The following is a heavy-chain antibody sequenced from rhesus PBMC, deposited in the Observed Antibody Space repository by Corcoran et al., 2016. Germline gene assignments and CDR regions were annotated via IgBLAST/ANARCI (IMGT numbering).Heavy chain of an antibody. Sequence: QVQLQESGPGVVKPSETLSLTCAVSGGSISDSYRWSWIRQPPGKGLEWIGYIYGSSTSTNYNPSRKSRFTIANVTSKNQFSWKLSSVTAAVTAVYYCARDLSYTSAWGYWGQGGLVTVSS. V-gene: IGHV4S10*01. CDR2: IYGSSTST. CDR1: GGSISDSYR. CDR3: ARDLSYTSAWGY. D-gene: IGHD1-1*01. J-gene: IGHJ4*01.